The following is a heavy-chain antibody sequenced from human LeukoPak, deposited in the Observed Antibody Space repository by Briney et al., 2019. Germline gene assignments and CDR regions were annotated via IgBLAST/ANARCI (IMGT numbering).Heavy chain of an antibody. D-gene: IGHD2-21*02. Sequence: PSGTLSLTCAVSGGSISSSSYYWGWIRQPPGKGLEWIGSIYYSGSTYYNPSLKSRVTISVDTSKNQFSLKLSSVTAADTAVYYCASATGPAYCGGDCLPELLSFDYWGQGTLVTVSS. CDR1: GGSISSSSYY. CDR3: ASATGPAYCGGDCLPELLSFDY. V-gene: IGHV4-39*01. J-gene: IGHJ4*02. CDR2: IYYSGST.